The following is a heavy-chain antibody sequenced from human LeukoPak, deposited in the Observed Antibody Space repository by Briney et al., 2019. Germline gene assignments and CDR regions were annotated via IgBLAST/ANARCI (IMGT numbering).Heavy chain of an antibody. Sequence: GGSLRLSCAASGFTFSSYAMSWVRQAPGKGLEWVAVIWYDGSNKYYADSVKGRFTISRDNSKNTLYLQMNSLRAEDTAVYYCASETHGMDVWGQGTTVTVSS. V-gene: IGHV3-33*08. CDR3: ASETHGMDV. CDR1: GFTFSSYA. J-gene: IGHJ6*02. CDR2: IWYDGSNK. D-gene: IGHD4-23*01.